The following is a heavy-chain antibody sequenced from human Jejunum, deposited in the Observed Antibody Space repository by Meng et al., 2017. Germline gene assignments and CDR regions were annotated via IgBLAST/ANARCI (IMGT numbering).Heavy chain of an antibody. CDR1: GGSVSTTDW. V-gene: IGHV4-4*02. J-gene: IGHJ4*02. Sequence: LQESRPALVRPSWSLSLSCAVSGGSVSTTDWGSWVRQPPGKGLEWIGEISRSGSANYNPSLKGRVTISLDRSMNLFSLKLDSVTAADAAVYYCARDPRTNWASRFFDNWGQGTLVTVSS. D-gene: IGHD1/OR15-1a*01. CDR2: ISRSGSA. CDR3: ARDPRTNWASRFFDN.